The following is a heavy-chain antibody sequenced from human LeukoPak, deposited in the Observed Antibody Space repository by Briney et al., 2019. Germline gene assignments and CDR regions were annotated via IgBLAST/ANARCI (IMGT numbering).Heavy chain of an antibody. CDR1: GYTFTGYY. D-gene: IGHD3-16*01. CDR3: ARVLRDRREFDY. CDR2: INPNSGGT. V-gene: IGHV1-2*02. Sequence: ASVTVSCKASGYTFTGYYMHWVRQAPGQGLEWMGWINPNSGGTNYAQKFQGRVTMTRDTSISTAYMELSRLRSDDTAVYYCARVLRDRREFDYWGQGTLVTVSS. J-gene: IGHJ4*02.